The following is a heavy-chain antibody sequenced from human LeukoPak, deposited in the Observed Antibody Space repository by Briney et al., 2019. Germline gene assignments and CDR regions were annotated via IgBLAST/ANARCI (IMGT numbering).Heavy chain of an antibody. V-gene: IGHV3-23*01. J-gene: IGHJ5*01. D-gene: IGHD2-2*01. CDR2: ISASGGTT. CDR3: AKEPREYCSSTSCPNWFDS. CDR1: GFTFNNYA. Sequence: GGSLRLSCAASGFTFNNYAMSWVRQAPGKGLEWVSAISASGGTTYYADSVKGRFTISRDNSENTLFLRMNSLRAEDTAVYYCAKEPREYCSSTSCPNWFDSWGQGTLVTVSS.